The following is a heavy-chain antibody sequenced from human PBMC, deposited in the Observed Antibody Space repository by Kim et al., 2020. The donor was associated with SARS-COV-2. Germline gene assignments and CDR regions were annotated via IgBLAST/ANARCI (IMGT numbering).Heavy chain of an antibody. CDR1: GFTFSSYA. CDR2: ISHSDDRT. CDR3: GKAGQRLVRGYFDY. J-gene: IGHJ4*02. V-gene: IGHV3-23*01. Sequence: GGSLRLSCTASGFTFSSYAMTWVRQDPGKGLEWVSGISHSDDRTYYADSVKGRFTISRDNSKNTLYRQLNTLRAEDTALYYCGKAGQRLVRGYFDYWGQGTLVTVSS. D-gene: IGHD6-13*01.